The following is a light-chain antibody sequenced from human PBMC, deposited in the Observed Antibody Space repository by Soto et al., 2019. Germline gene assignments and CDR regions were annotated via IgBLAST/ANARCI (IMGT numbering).Light chain of an antibody. Sequence: DIQLTQSPSFLSASVGDRVTITCRASQGISNYLTWYQQKPGKAPNLLIYSASTLQSGVPSRFSGSGSGLEFTLTISSLQPEDFATYYCQQFNNYITFGQGTRLEIK. J-gene: IGKJ5*01. V-gene: IGKV1-9*01. CDR3: QQFNNYIT. CDR2: SAS. CDR1: QGISNY.